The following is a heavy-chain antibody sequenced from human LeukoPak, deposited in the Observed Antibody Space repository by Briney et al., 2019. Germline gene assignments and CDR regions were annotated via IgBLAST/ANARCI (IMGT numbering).Heavy chain of an antibody. Sequence: SETLSLTCAVYGGSFRGYYWSWIRQPPGKGLEWFGEINHSGSTNYNPSLKGRVTISVDTSKNQFSLKLSSVTAADTAVYYCARGRYDILTGYRKITFDYWGQGTLVTVSS. CDR3: ARGRYDILTGYRKITFDY. D-gene: IGHD3-9*01. CDR2: INHSGST. V-gene: IGHV4-34*01. CDR1: GGSFRGYY. J-gene: IGHJ4*02.